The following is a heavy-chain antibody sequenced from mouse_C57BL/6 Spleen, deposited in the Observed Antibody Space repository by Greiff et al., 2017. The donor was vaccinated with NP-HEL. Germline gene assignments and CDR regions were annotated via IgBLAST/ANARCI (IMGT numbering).Heavy chain of an antibody. Sequence: VQLQQSGPELVKPGASVKLSCKASGYTFTSYDINWVKQRPGQGLEWIGWIYPRDGSTKYNEKFKGKATLTVDTSSSTAYMELHSLTSEDSAVYFCARGGIYDGYYGGFAYWGQGTLVTVSA. CDR1: GYTFTSYD. V-gene: IGHV1-85*01. CDR2: IYPRDGST. D-gene: IGHD2-3*01. J-gene: IGHJ3*01. CDR3: ARGGIYDGYYGGFAY.